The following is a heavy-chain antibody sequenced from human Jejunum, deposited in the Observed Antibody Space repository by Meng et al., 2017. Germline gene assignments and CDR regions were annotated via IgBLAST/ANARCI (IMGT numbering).Heavy chain of an antibody. CDR2: VTAYNGHT. CDR1: GSTFTNYG. V-gene: IGHV1-18*01. CDR3: ARSNSIEYCRTTDCFWFDS. D-gene: IGHD2-2*01. Sequence: ASVKVSCKASGSTFTNYGINWVRQAPGQGLDWMGWVTAYNGHTNYAQKFEGRVTMTTDTSTNTAYMEVRSLTSDDTAVYYCARSNSIEYCRTTDCFWFDSWGQGTLVTVSS. J-gene: IGHJ5*01.